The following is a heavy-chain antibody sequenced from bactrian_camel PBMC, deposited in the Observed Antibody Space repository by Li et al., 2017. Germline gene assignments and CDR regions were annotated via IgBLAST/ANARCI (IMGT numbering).Heavy chain of an antibody. CDR2: INSGGGST. CDR3: VAAPLMVSGPYNY. Sequence: HVQLVESGGGLVQPGGSLTLSCAASGFSISDTWIHWVRQAPGKGLEWVSKINSGGGSTDYADSVKGRFTISRDNAKNTLYLQMNSLKFEDTALYYCVAAPLMVSGPYNYWGQGTQVTVS. D-gene: IGHD2*01. V-gene: IGHV3S1*01. CDR1: GFSISDTW. J-gene: IGHJ4*01.